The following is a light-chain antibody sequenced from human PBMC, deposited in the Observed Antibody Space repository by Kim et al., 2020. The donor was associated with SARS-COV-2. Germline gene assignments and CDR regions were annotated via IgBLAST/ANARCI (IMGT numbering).Light chain of an antibody. CDR2: GAS. Sequence: EIVMTQSPAILSVSPGKRATLSCRASQSVSTNLAWYQQKPGQTPRLLFYGASTRATGVPARFSGGGSGTEFTLTISSLQSEDFAVYYCQQYNNWPALSFGGGTKVEIK. CDR3: QQYNNWPALS. CDR1: QSVSTN. V-gene: IGKV3-15*01. J-gene: IGKJ4*01.